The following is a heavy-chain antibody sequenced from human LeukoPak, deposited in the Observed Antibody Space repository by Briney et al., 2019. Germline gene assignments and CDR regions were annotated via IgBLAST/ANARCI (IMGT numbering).Heavy chain of an antibody. J-gene: IGHJ4*02. V-gene: IGHV1-2*02. Sequence: VASVNVSCTPSGYTFTDYYIHWVRQAPGQGPEWMGWINPNSGETNSAQKFQGRVTMTGDTSISTAYMELRRVTSDDTAVYYCARDRDYSNTERGFDYWGQGTLVTVSS. D-gene: IGHD4-11*01. CDR1: GYTFTDYY. CDR2: INPNSGET. CDR3: ARDRDYSNTERGFDY.